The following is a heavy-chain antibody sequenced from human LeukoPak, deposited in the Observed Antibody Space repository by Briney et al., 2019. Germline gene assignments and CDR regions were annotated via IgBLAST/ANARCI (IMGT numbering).Heavy chain of an antibody. CDR3: AKGPAAISG. Sequence: GGSLRLSCAASGFTFSSYAMSWVRQAPXXXLEWVSAISGSGGSTYYADSVKGRFTISRDNSKNTLYLQMNSLRAEDTAVYYCAKGPAAISGWGQGTLVTVSS. D-gene: IGHD2-2*01. V-gene: IGHV3-23*01. J-gene: IGHJ4*02. CDR2: ISGSGGST. CDR1: GFTFSSYA.